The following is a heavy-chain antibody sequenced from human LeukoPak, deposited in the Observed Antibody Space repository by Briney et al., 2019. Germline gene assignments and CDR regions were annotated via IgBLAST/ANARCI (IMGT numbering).Heavy chain of an antibody. V-gene: IGHV3-23*01. Sequence: GGSLRLSCAASGLTFSSYAMSWVRQAPGKGLEWVSVISGSGGSTYYADSVKGRFTISRDNSKNTLYLQMNSLSADDTAVYYCATRVTTTITTRGAFDIWGQGTMVTVSS. D-gene: IGHD4-11*01. CDR3: ATRVTTTITTRGAFDI. CDR1: GLTFSSYA. J-gene: IGHJ3*02. CDR2: ISGSGGST.